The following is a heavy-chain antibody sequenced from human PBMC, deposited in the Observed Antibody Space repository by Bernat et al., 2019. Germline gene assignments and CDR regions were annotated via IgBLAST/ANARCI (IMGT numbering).Heavy chain of an antibody. J-gene: IGHJ3*02. CDR1: GYSFTSYW. Sequence: EVQLVQSGAEVKKPGESLRISCKGSGYSFTSYWISWVRQMPGKGLEWMGRIDPSDSYTNYSPSFQGHVTISADKSISTPYLQWSSLKASDTAMYYCARAYCGGDCFPAVLDAFDIWGQGTMVTVSS. CDR2: IDPSDSYT. V-gene: IGHV5-10-1*03. CDR3: ARAYCGGDCFPAVLDAFDI. D-gene: IGHD2-21*02.